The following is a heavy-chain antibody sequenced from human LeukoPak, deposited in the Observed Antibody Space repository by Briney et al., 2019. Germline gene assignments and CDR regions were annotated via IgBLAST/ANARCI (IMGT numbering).Heavy chain of an antibody. Sequence: GGSQRLSRAASGFTFSLYGKHWVRHAPGKGREWGAVISYDGSNKYYADSLEGRFTISRENSKNTLYLQKNSLRAEETAGYYCAKDCIVATYYFDYWGQGTLATVSS. J-gene: IGHJ4*02. D-gene: IGHD5-12*01. CDR3: AKDCIVATYYFDY. CDR1: GFTFSLYG. V-gene: IGHV3-30*18. CDR2: ISYDGSNK.